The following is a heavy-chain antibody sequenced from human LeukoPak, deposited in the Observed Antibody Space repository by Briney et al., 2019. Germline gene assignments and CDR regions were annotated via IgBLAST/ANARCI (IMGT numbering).Heavy chain of an antibody. J-gene: IGHJ5*01. V-gene: IGHV3-53*01. CDR2: MYATGTT. CDR3: ARDPLYSRSWHDS. CDR1: GFTVSGNY. D-gene: IGHD6-13*01. Sequence: PGGSLSPSCAVSGFTVSGNYMSWVRQAPGKGLEWVSIMYATGTTDYADSVKGRFTISRDNSKNTLYLQMNSLRAEDTAVYYCARDPLYSRSWHDSWGQGTVVIVSS.